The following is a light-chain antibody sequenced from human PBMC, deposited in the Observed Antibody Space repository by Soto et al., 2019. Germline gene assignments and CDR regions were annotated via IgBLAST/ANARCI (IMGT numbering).Light chain of an antibody. CDR3: QQYGSSPALS. Sequence: EIVLTQSPGTLSLSPGERATLSCRASQSVSSSYLALYQQKPGQAPRLLIYGASSRATGIPGRFSGSGSGTDFTLTISRLEPEDFAVYYCQQYGSSPALSFGGGAKVEIK. V-gene: IGKV3-20*01. CDR1: QSVSSSY. CDR2: GAS. J-gene: IGKJ4*01.